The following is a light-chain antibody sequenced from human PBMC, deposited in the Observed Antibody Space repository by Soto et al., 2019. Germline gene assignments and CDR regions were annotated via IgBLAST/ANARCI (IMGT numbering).Light chain of an antibody. V-gene: IGKV1-12*01. Sequence: DIQMTQSPSSVSASVGDRVTMTCRASQGISSWLVWYQQKPGKAPKLLIYAASSLQSGVPSRFSGSGSGTDFTLTIPGLPPEDLATYYCQQDSSFPWTFGQGAKVDIK. CDR1: QGISSW. CDR2: AAS. CDR3: QQDSSFPWT. J-gene: IGKJ1*01.